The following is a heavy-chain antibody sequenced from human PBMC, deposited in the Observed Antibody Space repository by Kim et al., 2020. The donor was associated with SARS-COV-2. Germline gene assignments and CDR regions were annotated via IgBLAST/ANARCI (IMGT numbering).Heavy chain of an antibody. Sequence: GGSLRLSCAASGFTFSSYAMSWVRQAPGKGLEWVSAISGSGGSTYYADSVKGRFTISRDNSKNTLYLQMNSLRAEDTAVYYCAIPHRSYFGGMDVWGQGTTVTVSS. CDR3: AIPHRSYFGGMDV. V-gene: IGHV3-23*01. CDR2: ISGSGGST. J-gene: IGHJ6*02. D-gene: IGHD1-26*01. CDR1: GFTFSSYA.